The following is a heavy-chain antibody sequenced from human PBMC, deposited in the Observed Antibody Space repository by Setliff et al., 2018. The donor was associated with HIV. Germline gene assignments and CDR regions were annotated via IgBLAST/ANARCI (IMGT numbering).Heavy chain of an antibody. V-gene: IGHV1-2*02. CDR3: VRGGDYCSSTSCYDPFDS. D-gene: IGHD2-2*01. J-gene: IGHJ4*02. CDR1: GYTFSGRY. Sequence: ASVKVSCKASGYTFSGRYIHWVRQAPGQGLEWMGWTNPNGGETNFAHKFQGRVTLISDTSISTAYMELLRLRSDDTSVFYCVRGGDYCSSTSCYDPFDSWGQGTPVTVSS. CDR2: TNPNGGET.